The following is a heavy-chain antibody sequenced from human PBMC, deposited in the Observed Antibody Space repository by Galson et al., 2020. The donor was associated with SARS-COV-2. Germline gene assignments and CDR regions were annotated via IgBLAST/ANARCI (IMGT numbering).Heavy chain of an antibody. Sequence: GGSLRLSCAASGFTFSSYAMSWVRQAPGKGLEWVSAISGSGGSTYYADSVKGRFTISRDNSKNTLYLQMNSLRAEDTAVYYCAETDTAMDYFDYWGQGTLVTVSS. CDR1: GFTFSSYA. J-gene: IGHJ4*02. CDR3: AETDTAMDYFDY. CDR2: ISGSGGST. V-gene: IGHV3-23*01. D-gene: IGHD5-18*01.